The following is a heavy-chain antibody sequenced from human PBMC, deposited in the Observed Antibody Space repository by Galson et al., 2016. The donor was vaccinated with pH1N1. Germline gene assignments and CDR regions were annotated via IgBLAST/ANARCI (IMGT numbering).Heavy chain of an antibody. J-gene: IGHJ4*02. D-gene: IGHD2-21*02. CDR1: GFTFSSYE. V-gene: IGHV3-48*03. CDR3: ARERGRHIVVVTAALFDY. Sequence: SLRLSCAASGFTFSSYEMNWVRQAPGKGLEWAPYISSSGSTIYYADSVKGRFTISRDNAKNSLYLQMNSLRAEDTAVYYCARERGRHIVVVTAALFDYWGQGTLVTVSS. CDR2: ISSSGSTI.